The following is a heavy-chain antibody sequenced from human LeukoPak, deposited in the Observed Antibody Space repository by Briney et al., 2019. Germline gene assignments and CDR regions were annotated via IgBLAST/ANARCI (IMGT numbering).Heavy chain of an antibody. CDR2: INTDGNTR. CDR3: VRDMGYYDKV. J-gene: IGHJ4*02. Sequence: GGSLRLSCATSGFTFSTSWMHWVRHAPGKGLVWVSCINTDGNTRDYADSVKGRFTISRDNAKNTLYLQVNSLRAEDTAVYYCVRDMGYYDKVWGQGTLVTVSS. D-gene: IGHD3-22*01. CDR1: GFTFSTSW. V-gene: IGHV3-74*01.